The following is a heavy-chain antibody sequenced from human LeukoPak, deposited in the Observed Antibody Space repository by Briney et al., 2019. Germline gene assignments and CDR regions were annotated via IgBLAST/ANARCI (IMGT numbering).Heavy chain of an antibody. D-gene: IGHD4-23*01. CDR2: IYYSGST. CDR3: ARTVVTLGYYFDY. CDR1: GGSISSYY. Sequence: PSETLSLTCTVSGGSISSYYWSWIRQPPGKGLEWIGYIYYSGSTNYNPSLKSRVTISVDTSKNQFSLKLSSVTAADTAVYYCARTVVTLGYYFDYWGQGTLVTVSS. V-gene: IGHV4-59*01. J-gene: IGHJ4*02.